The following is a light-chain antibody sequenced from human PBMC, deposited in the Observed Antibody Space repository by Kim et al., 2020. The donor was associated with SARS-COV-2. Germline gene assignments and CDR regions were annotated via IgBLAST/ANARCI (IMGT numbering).Light chain of an antibody. V-gene: IGLV1-36*01. Sequence: QSVLTQPPSVSEAPRQRVTISCSGNSSNIGNNVVNWYQQFPGTAPKLLIYYNDMLSSGVSDRFSGSKSGTSASLAITGLQSEDEADYYCETWDDSVSGGVFGGGTQLTVL. J-gene: IGLJ3*02. CDR3: ETWDDSVSGGV. CDR1: SSNIGNNV. CDR2: YND.